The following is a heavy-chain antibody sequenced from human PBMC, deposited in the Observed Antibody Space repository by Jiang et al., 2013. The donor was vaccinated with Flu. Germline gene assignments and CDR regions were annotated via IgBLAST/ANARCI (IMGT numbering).Heavy chain of an antibody. CDR3: ARAQLLWFGELLAGAFDI. V-gene: IGHV4-4*02. Sequence: KGLEWIGEIYHSGSTNXNPSLKSRVTISVDKSKNQFSLKLSSVTAADTAVYYCARAQLLWFGELLAGAFDIWGQGTMVTVSS. J-gene: IGHJ3*02. D-gene: IGHD3-10*01. CDR2: IYHSGST.